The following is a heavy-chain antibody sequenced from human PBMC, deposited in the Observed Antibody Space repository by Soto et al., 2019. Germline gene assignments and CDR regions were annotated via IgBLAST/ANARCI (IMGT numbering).Heavy chain of an antibody. CDR1: GFTFDDYA. Sequence: GGSLRLSCAASGFTFDDYAMHWVRQAPGKGLEWVSGISWNSGSIGYADSVKGRFTISRDNAKNSLYLQMNSLRAEDTALYYCAKVRYGDYGDYFDYWGQGTLVTVSS. J-gene: IGHJ4*02. D-gene: IGHD4-17*01. CDR2: ISWNSGSI. CDR3: AKVRYGDYGDYFDY. V-gene: IGHV3-9*01.